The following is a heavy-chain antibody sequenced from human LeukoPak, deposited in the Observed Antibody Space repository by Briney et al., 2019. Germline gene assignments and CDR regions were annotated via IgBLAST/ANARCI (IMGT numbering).Heavy chain of an antibody. J-gene: IGHJ3*01. CDR2: IRYDGSNK. Sequence: PGGSLRLSCAASGFTFSSYGMHWVRQAPGKGLEWVAFIRYDGSNKYYADSVKGRFTISRDNSKNTLYLQMSSLRAEDTAVYYCAGNCSSTSCLPYSWGQGTMVSVSS. CDR1: GFTFSSYG. CDR3: AGNCSSTSCLPYS. V-gene: IGHV3-30*02. D-gene: IGHD2-2*01.